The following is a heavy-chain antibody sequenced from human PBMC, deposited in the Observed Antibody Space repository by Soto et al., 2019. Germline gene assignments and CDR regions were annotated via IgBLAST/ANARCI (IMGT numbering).Heavy chain of an antibody. V-gene: IGHV4-34*01. Sequence: QVQLQQWGAGLLKPSETLSLTCAVYGGSFSGYYWSWIRQPPGKGLEWIGEINHSGSTNYNPSLKSRVTRSVATSKNQFSLKLSSVPAADPAVYYCARGRMIVVQLYNWFDPWGQGTLVTVSS. CDR3: ARGRMIVVQLYNWFDP. CDR1: GGSFSGYY. CDR2: INHSGST. D-gene: IGHD3-22*01. J-gene: IGHJ5*02.